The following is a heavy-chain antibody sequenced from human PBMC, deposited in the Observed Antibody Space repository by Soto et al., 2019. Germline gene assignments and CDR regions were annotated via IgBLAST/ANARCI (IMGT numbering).Heavy chain of an antibody. CDR1: GYSFTSYW. J-gene: IGHJ6*02. V-gene: IGHV5-51*01. D-gene: IGHD6-13*01. CDR3: ATSSTAQYSSSWYRTDYYYGMDV. CDR2: IYPGDSDT. Sequence: GESLKISFKGSGYSFTSYWIGWVRHMPGKGLEWMGIIYPGDSDTRYSPSFQGQVTISADKSISTAYLQWSSLKASDTAMYYCATSSTAQYSSSWYRTDYYYGMDVWGQGTTVTVSS.